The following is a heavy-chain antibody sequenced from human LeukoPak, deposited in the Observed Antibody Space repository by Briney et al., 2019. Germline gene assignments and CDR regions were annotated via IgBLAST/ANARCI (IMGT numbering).Heavy chain of an antibody. CDR1: GYTFTSYG. D-gene: IGHD3-22*01. J-gene: IGHJ3*02. V-gene: IGHV1-69*13. CDR2: IIPIYGRA. Sequence: SVKVSCKASGYTFTSYGISWVRQAPGQGLEWRGGIIPIYGRANYPQKFQGRVTITADESTRTVTMQLSSLRSEDKAVYYCAGFFYDNSNYAFDIWGQGTVVTVSS. CDR3: AGFFYDNSNYAFDI.